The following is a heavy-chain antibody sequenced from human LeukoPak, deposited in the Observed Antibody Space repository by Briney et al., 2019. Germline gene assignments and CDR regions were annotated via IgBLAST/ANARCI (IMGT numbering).Heavy chain of an antibody. CDR1: GFIVSSNY. D-gene: IGHD5-12*01. J-gene: IGHJ4*02. CDR2: IKQDGREK. V-gene: IGHV3-7*01. Sequence: GGSLRLSCAASGFIVSSNYMSWVRQAPGKGLEWVANIKQDGREKYYVDSVKGRFTISRDNAKNSLYLQMNSLGAEDTAVYFCVRDPLRGNDDSRGQGTLVTVSS. CDR3: VRDPLRGNDDS.